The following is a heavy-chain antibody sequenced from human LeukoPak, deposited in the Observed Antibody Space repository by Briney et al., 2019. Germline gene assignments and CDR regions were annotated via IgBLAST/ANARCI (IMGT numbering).Heavy chain of an antibody. Sequence: SSETLSLTCAVYGGSFSGYYWSWIRQPPGKGLEWIGEINHSGSTYYNPSLKSRVTISVDTSKNQFSLKLSSVTAADTAVYYCARKGIAVAGTFLRYNWFDPWGQGTLVTVSS. V-gene: IGHV4-34*01. CDR3: ARKGIAVAGTFLRYNWFDP. J-gene: IGHJ5*02. CDR1: GGSFSGYY. D-gene: IGHD6-19*01. CDR2: INHSGST.